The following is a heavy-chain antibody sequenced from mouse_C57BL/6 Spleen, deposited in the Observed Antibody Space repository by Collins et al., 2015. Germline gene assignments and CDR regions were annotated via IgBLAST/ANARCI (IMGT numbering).Heavy chain of an antibody. V-gene: IGHV9-3-1*01. CDR1: GYTFTNYG. D-gene: IGHD1-1*01. J-gene: IGHJ2*01. CDR2: INTYTGEP. CDR3: ARTYYYGSSYYFDY. Sequence: IQLVQSGPELKKPGETVKISCKASGYTFTNYGMNWVKQAPGKGLKWMGWINTYTGEPTYADDFKGRFAFSLETSASTAYLQINNLKNEDTATYFCARTYYYGSSYYFDYWGQGTTLTVSS.